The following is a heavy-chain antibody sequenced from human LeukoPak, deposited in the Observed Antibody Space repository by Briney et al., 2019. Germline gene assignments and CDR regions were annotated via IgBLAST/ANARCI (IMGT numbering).Heavy chain of an antibody. Sequence: ASVKVSCKASGYTFTGYYMLWVRQAPGQGLEWMGWISPSSGGTNYAQKFQGRVTMTRDTSITTAYMELSRLRSDDTAVYYCARDPITFGGVIVIPEILGMDVWGQGTTVTVSS. CDR1: GYTFTGYY. CDR3: ARDPITFGGVIVIPEILGMDV. D-gene: IGHD3-16*02. CDR2: ISPSSGGT. V-gene: IGHV1-2*02. J-gene: IGHJ6*02.